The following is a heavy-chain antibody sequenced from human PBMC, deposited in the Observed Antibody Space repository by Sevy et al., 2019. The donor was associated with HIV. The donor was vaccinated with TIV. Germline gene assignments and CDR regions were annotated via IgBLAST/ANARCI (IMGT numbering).Heavy chain of an antibody. D-gene: IGHD3-10*01. J-gene: IGHJ3*01. CDR3: AKGLGMVQGALLSDDV. CDR1: GFIFSSFG. CDR2: IRYDGSTK. Sequence: GGSLRLSCAASGFIFSSFGMHWVRQAPGKGLEWVTFIRYDGSTKYYVESVKGRFIISRDNSKNILYLQMNSLRPEDTAVYYCAKGLGMVQGALLSDDVWGQGTMVTVSS. V-gene: IGHV3-30*02.